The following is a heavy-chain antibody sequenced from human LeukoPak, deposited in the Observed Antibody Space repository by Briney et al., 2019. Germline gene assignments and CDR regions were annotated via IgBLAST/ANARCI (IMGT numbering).Heavy chain of an antibody. CDR2: ISSSSSYI. V-gene: IGHV3-21*01. Sequence: GGSLRLSCAASGFTFSSYSMNWVRQAPGKGLEWVSSISSSSSYIYYADSVKGRFTISRDNAKNSLYLQMNSLRAEDTAVYYCARDGGGGYCSGGSCSTFNLYYYYYYMDVWGKGTTVTVSS. J-gene: IGHJ6*03. D-gene: IGHD2-15*01. CDR1: GFTFSSYS. CDR3: ARDGGGGYCSGGSCSTFNLYYYYYYMDV.